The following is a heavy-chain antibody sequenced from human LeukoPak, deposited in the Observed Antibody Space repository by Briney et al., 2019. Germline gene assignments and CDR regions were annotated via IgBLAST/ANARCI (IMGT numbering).Heavy chain of an antibody. V-gene: IGHV4-34*01. CDR1: GGSFSGYY. CDR3: ARGYSSGRFTFDY. CDR2: INHSGST. D-gene: IGHD6-19*01. J-gene: IGHJ4*02. Sequence: SETLSLTCAVYGGSFSGYYWSWIRQPPGKGLEWIGEINHSGSTNYNPSLKSRVTISVDTSKNQFSLKLSSVTAADTAVYYCARGYSSGRFTFDYWGQGTLVTVSS.